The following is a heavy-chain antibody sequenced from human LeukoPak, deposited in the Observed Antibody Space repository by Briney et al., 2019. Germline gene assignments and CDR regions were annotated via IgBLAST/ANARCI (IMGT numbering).Heavy chain of an antibody. CDR3: AKDPILRADPSTSFDY. V-gene: IGHV3-23*01. J-gene: IGHJ4*02. CDR1: GFMFSTYA. CDR2: ISDSGSNT. Sequence: PGGSLRLSCAASGFMFSTYAMSWVRQAPGKGLEWVSGISDSGSNTYYADSVKGRFTISRDNSKNTLYLQMNSLRADDTAVYYCAKDPILRADPSTSFDYWGQGTPVTVSS.